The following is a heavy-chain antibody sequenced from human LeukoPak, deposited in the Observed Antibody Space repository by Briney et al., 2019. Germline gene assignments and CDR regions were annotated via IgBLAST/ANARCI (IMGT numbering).Heavy chain of an antibody. J-gene: IGHJ4*02. V-gene: IGHV3-30*02. Sequence: PGGSLRLSCAASGFTFSSYGMHWVRQAPGKGLERVAFIRYDGSNKYYADSVKGRFTISRDNSKNTLYLQMNSLRAEDTAVYYCAKDVYPGEYYFDYWGQGTLVTVSS. D-gene: IGHD3-10*01. CDR1: GFTFSSYG. CDR2: IRYDGSNK. CDR3: AKDVYPGEYYFDY.